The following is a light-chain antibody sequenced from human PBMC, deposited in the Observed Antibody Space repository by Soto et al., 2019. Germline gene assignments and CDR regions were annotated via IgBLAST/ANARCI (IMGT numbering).Light chain of an antibody. CDR2: EVS. Sequence: QSVLTQPASVSGSPGQSVTISCTGTSSDVGAYNYVSWYQLHPGKAPKLLISEVSNRPSGVSSRSSGSKSGTSASLAITGLQAEDEADYYCQSFDGSLSGYVFGTGTKVTVL. CDR3: QSFDGSLSGYV. J-gene: IGLJ1*01. CDR1: SSDVGAYNY. V-gene: IGLV2-14*01.